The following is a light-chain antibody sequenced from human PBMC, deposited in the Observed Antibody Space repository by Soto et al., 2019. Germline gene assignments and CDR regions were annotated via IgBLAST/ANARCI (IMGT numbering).Light chain of an antibody. CDR1: TSDIGSAKY. J-gene: IGLJ1*01. Sequence: QSALAQPASGSGSPGQSITISCTGSTSDIGSAKYVSWYQQHPGKAPKVMIYEVNNRPSGVSNRFSGSKSGNTASLTISGLQAEDESDYYCSADSISSTDYVFGTGTKLTVL. CDR2: EVN. V-gene: IGLV2-14*01. CDR3: SADSISSTDYV.